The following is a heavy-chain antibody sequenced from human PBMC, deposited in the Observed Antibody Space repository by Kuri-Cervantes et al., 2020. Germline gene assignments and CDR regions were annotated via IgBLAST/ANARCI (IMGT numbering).Heavy chain of an antibody. CDR2: IYHSGST. D-gene: IGHD5-12*01. V-gene: IGHV4-30-2*01. CDR1: GGSISSGGYS. J-gene: IGHJ4*02. CDR3: ARGRDYSGGYFDY. Sequence: SETLSLTCAVSGGSISSGGYSWSWIRQPPGKGLEWIGYIYHSGSTYYNPSLKSRVTISVDRSKNQFTPKLSSVTAADTAVYYCARGRDYSGGYFDYWGQGTLVTVSS.